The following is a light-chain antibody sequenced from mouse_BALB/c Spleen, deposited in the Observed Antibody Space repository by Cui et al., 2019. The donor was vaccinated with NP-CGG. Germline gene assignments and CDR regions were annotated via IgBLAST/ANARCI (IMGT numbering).Light chain of an antibody. V-gene: IGLV1*01. CDR2: GTN. J-gene: IGLJ1*01. CDR1: SGPVTTSNY. Sequence: QAVVTQASALTTSPCETVTLTCRSSSGPVTTSNYANWVQEKPDHLFTGLIGGTNNRTPGVPARFSGSLIGDKAALTITGAQTEDEAIYFCALWYSNHWVFGGGTKLTVL. CDR3: ALWYSNHWV.